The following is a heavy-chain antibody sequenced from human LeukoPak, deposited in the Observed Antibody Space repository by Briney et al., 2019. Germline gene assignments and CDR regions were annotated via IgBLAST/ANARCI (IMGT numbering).Heavy chain of an antibody. D-gene: IGHD2-21*01. CDR3: AKDILRWSFDS. CDR1: GFTFSGTA. V-gene: IGHV3-23*01. Sequence: GGSLRLSCAAPGFTFSGTAMAWVRQAPGQGLEWVSGIGGDGNTHYADSVRGRFTISRDISKNTVSLQMSSLRAEDTAVYYCAKDILRWSFDSWGQGILVTVSS. J-gene: IGHJ4*02. CDR2: IGGDGNT.